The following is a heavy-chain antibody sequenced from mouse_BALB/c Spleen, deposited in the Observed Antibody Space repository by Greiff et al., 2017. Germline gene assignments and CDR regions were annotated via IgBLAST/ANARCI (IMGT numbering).Heavy chain of an antibody. CDR3: ARVDYGSLYAMDY. Sequence: EVKLQESGPGLVKPSQSLSLTCTVTGYSITSDYAWNWIRQFPGNKLEWMGYISYSGSTSYNPSLKSRISITRDTSKNQFFLQLNSVTTEDTATYYCARVDYGSLYAMDYWGQGTSVTVSS. V-gene: IGHV3-2*02. CDR2: ISYSGST. J-gene: IGHJ4*01. CDR1: GYSITSDYA. D-gene: IGHD1-1*01.